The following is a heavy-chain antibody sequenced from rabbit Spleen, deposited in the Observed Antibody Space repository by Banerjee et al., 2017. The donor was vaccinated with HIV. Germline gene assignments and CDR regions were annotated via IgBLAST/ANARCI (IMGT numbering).Heavy chain of an antibody. CDR2: IDPLFGNT. CDR1: GFDFSDYG. J-gene: IGHJ4*01. V-gene: IGHV1S47*01. CDR3: ARILVFSGSSYPYNL. D-gene: IGHD8-1*01. Sequence: QEQLVESGGGLVQPGGSLKLSCKASGFDFSDYGMSWVRQAPGKGLEWIGYIDPLFGNTYNARWVNGRFPIPRHNAQNTLYLQLYSLTAADTATYFCARILVFSGSSYPYNLWGPGTLVTVS.